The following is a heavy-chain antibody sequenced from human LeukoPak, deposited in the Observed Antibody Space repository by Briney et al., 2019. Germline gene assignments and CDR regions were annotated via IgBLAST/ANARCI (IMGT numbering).Heavy chain of an antibody. J-gene: IGHJ4*02. D-gene: IGHD6-6*01. CDR3: ARERAARPQYYFDY. CDR1: GFTFSSYS. V-gene: IGHV3-21*01. CDR2: ISSSSSYI. Sequence: GGSLRLSCAASGFTFSSYSMNWVRQAPGKGLEWVSSISSSSSYIYYADSVKGRFTISRDNAKNSLYLQMNSLRAEDTAVYYCARERAARPQYYFDYWGQGALVTVSS.